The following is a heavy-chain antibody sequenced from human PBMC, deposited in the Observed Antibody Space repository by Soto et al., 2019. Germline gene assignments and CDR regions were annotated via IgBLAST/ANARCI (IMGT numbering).Heavy chain of an antibody. J-gene: IGHJ4*02. V-gene: IGHV3-48*02. CDR3: ARDHCTNGVCYDFDY. CDR2: ISSSSSTI. Sequence: GGSLRLSCAASGFTFSSYSMNWVRQAPGKGLEWVSYISSSSSTIYYADSVKGRFTISRDNAKNSLYLQMNSLRDEDTAVYYCARDHCTNGVCYDFDYWGQGTLVTVSS. D-gene: IGHD2-8*01. CDR1: GFTFSSYS.